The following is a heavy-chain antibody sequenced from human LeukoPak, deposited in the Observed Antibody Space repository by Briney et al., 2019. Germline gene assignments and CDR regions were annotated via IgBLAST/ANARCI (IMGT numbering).Heavy chain of an antibody. CDR1: GGSISSYY. CDR3: ARDFGVGATSWFDP. Sequence: SETLSLTCTVSGGSISSYYWSWIRQPAGKGLEWIGRIYTSGSTNYNPSLKSRVTMSVDTSKNQFSLKLSSVTAADTAVYYCARDFGVGATSWFDPWGQGTLVTVSS. V-gene: IGHV4-4*07. CDR2: IYTSGST. J-gene: IGHJ5*02. D-gene: IGHD1-26*01.